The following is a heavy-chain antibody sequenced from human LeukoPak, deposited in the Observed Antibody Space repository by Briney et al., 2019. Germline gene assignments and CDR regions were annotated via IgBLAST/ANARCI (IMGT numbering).Heavy chain of an antibody. CDR2: INPSGGST. V-gene: IGHV1-46*01. CDR1: GYTFTSYY. CDR3: ARTLYDSSGYEANYYYMDV. J-gene: IGHJ6*03. Sequence: GASVKVSCKASGYTFTSYYMHWVRQAPGQGLEWMGIINPSGGSTSYAQKFQGRVTMTRDMSTSTVYMELSSLRSEDTAVYYCARTLYDSSGYEANYYYMDVWGKGTTVTVSS. D-gene: IGHD3-22*01.